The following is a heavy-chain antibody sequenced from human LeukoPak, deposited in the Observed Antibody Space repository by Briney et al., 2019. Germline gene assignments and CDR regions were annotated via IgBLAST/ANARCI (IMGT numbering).Heavy chain of an antibody. CDR1: GFAFGSEA. CDR3: VRDGGGYYFDY. J-gene: IGHJ4*02. V-gene: IGHV3-23*01. CDR2: ISPGGGTT. D-gene: IGHD3-10*01. Sequence: GGSLRLSCAVSGFAFGSEAMSWVRQSPARGLEWVASISPGGGTTYYADYVKGRFTISRDNSNNSLFLQMNSLRVEDTAIYYCVRDGGGYYFDYWGQGILVTVSS.